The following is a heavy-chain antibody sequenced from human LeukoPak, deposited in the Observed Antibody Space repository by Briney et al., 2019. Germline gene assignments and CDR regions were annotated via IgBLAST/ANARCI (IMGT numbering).Heavy chain of an antibody. J-gene: IGHJ3*02. CDR2: INQAGSEK. CDR1: GFTLSSYW. V-gene: IGHV3-7*01. Sequence: GGSLRLSSAASGFTLSSYWMTWVRQAPGKGLEWVANINQAGSEKYYVDSVKGRFTISRDNAKNSLYLQMNSLRAEDTAAYYCARPAVVTAVDAFDIWGQGTMVTVSS. D-gene: IGHD4-23*01. CDR3: ARPAVVTAVDAFDI.